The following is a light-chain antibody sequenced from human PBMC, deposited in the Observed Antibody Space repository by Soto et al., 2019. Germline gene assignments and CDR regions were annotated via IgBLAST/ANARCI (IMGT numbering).Light chain of an antibody. Sequence: QSALTQPASVSGSPGQSITISCTGTTSDVGGYNYVSWYQQRPGKAPQLMIYEVNNRPSGIPARFSGSKSGNTAALTISGLQAEDEADYYCNSYTISSTVVFGGGTKLTVL. J-gene: IGLJ2*01. CDR1: TSDVGGYNY. V-gene: IGLV2-14*01. CDR2: EVN. CDR3: NSYTISSTVV.